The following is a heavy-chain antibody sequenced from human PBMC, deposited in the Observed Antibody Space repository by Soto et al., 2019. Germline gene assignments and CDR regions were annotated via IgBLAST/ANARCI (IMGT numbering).Heavy chain of an antibody. CDR1: GFSLSNARMD. D-gene: IGHD6-13*01. CDR2: IFSNDEK. CDR3: ARISLGSSWYSAFDY. V-gene: IGHV2-26*01. J-gene: IGHJ4*02. Sequence: QVTLKESGPVLVKPTETLTLTCTVSGFSLSNARMDVSWIRQPPGKALEWLAHIFSNDEKSYSTSLKSRLTISKDTSKSQVVLTMTNMDPVDTATYYCARISLGSSWYSAFDYWGQGTLVTVSS.